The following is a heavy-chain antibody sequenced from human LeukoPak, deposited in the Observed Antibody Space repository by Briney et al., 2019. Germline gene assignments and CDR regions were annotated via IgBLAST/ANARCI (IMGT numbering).Heavy chain of an antibody. CDR1: GFTFTTYP. Sequence: GGSLRLSCAASGFTFTTYPMSWVRQAPGKGLEWISAISASGGGTYYADSVKGRFTISRDNSRSTVFLQMSSLRAEDTAVYYCAKAPHCPNDVCRYFDYWGQGILVTVSS. J-gene: IGHJ4*02. CDR3: AKAPHCPNDVCRYFDY. D-gene: IGHD2-8*01. CDR2: ISASGGGT. V-gene: IGHV3-23*01.